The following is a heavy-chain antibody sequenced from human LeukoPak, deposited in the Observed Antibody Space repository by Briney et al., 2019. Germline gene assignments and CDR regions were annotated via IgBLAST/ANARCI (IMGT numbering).Heavy chain of an antibody. CDR2: IIPIFDTA. D-gene: IGHD3-3*01. Sequence: GASVKVSCKASGGTFSSYAISWVRQAPGQGLEWMGGIIPIFDTANYAQKFQGRVTITADESTSTAYTELSSLRSEDTAVYYCARDNEWLSPYNWFDPWGQGTLVTVSS. V-gene: IGHV1-69*13. CDR3: ARDNEWLSPYNWFDP. J-gene: IGHJ5*02. CDR1: GGTFSSYA.